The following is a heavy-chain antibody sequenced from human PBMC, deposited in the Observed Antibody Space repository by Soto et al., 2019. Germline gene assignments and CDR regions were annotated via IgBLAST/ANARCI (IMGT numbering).Heavy chain of an antibody. Sequence: GASVKVSCKASGYTFTSYGISWVRRAPGQGLEWMGWISAYNGNTNYAQKLQGRVTMTTDTSTSTAYMELRSLRSDDTAVYYCARSGSIYCSTQCDYYYYGMDVWGQGTTVTVSS. CDR2: ISAYNGNT. CDR1: GYTFTSYG. CDR3: ARSGSIYCSTQCDYYYYGMDV. J-gene: IGHJ6*02. D-gene: IGHD2-2*01. V-gene: IGHV1-18*04.